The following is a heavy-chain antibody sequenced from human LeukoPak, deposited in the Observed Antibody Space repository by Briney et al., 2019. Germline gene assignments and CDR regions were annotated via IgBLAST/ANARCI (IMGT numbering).Heavy chain of an antibody. V-gene: IGHV3-53*01. CDR1: GFTVSSNY. CDR2: IYSGGST. J-gene: IGHJ4*02. Sequence: SGGSLRLSCAASGFTVSSNYMSWVRQAPGKGLEWVSVIYSGGSTYYADSVRGRFTISRDNSKNTLYLQMNSLRAEDTAVYYCARVVSYRQLYLDYWGQGTLVTVSS. D-gene: IGHD1-26*01. CDR3: ARVVSYRQLYLDY.